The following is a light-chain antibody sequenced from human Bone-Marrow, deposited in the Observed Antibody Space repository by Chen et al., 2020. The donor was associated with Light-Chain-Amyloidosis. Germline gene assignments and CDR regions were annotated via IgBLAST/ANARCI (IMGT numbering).Light chain of an antibody. V-gene: IGKV3-20*01. CDR3: QQYGNSPQT. J-gene: IGKJ2*01. CDR2: NAF. CDR1: QSVSSNY. Sequence: ETVLTPSPGTLSLSPGERATLSCRASQSVSSNYLAGYQQKPGQAPRLLIYNAFNRATGIPDRFSASGSGTDFSLTISRLEPEDFAVYYCQQYGNSPQTFGQGTKLEIK.